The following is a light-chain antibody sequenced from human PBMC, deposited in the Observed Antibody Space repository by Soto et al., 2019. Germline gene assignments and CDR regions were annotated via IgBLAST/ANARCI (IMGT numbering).Light chain of an antibody. CDR2: GNS. CDR1: RSNIGAGYD. CDR3: QSYDSSLSGYVV. J-gene: IGLJ2*01. V-gene: IGLV1-40*01. Sequence: QAVVTQPPSVSGAPGQRVTISCTGSRSNIGAGYDVHWYQQLPGTAPKLLIYGNSNRPSGVPDRFSGSKSGTSASLAITGXQAEDEADYYCQSYDSSLSGYVVFGGGTKLTVL.